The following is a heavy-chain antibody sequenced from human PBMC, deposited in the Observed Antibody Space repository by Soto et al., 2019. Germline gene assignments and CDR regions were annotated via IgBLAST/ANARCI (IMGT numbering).Heavy chain of an antibody. D-gene: IGHD3-10*01. Sequence: HVQLQPWGAGLLKPSETLSLTCAVYGGSFSGYYWSWIRQPPVKGLEWIGEINHSGSTNYNPSLKSRVTISVDTSKNQFSLKLSSVTAADTAVYYCARGSNAQVREFDYWGQGTLVTVSS. CDR2: INHSGST. V-gene: IGHV4-34*01. CDR1: GGSFSGYY. CDR3: ARGSNAQVREFDY. J-gene: IGHJ4*02.